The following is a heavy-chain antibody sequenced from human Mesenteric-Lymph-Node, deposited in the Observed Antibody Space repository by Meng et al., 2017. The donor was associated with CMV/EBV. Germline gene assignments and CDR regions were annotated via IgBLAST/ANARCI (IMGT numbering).Heavy chain of an antibody. V-gene: IGHV4-59*02. D-gene: IGHD3-10*01. J-gene: IGHJ6*02. CDR2: IYYRGGS. CDR3: TKSVATGRGWVGMDV. CDR1: GASVTTFY. Sequence: GSLRLSCTVSGASVTTFYWSWVRQPPGKGLEWVGYIYYRGGSNYNPSLNSRGTISADSSKNQFSLKLNSVTAADTAIYYCTKSVATGRGWVGMDVWGQGTTVTVSS.